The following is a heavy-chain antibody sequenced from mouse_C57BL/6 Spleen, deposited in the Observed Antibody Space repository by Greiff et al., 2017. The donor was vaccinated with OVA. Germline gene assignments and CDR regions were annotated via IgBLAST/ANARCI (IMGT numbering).Heavy chain of an antibody. V-gene: IGHV1-39*01. J-gene: IGHJ1*03. D-gene: IGHD1-1*01. CDR2: INPNYGTT. CDR3: ARSYGSSYDWYFDV. Sequence: VQLQQSGPELVKPGASVKISCKASGYSFTDYNMNWVKQSNGKSLEWIGVINPNYGTTSYNQKFKGKATLTVDQSSSTAYMQLNRLTSEDSAVYYCARSYGSSYDWYFDVWGTGTTVTVSS. CDR1: GYSFTDYN.